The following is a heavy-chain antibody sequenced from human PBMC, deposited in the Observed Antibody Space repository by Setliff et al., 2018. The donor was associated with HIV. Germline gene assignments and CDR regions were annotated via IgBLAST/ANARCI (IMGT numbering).Heavy chain of an antibody. CDR1: GFTFSSHS. CDR3: AKDRSGSYSFARD. V-gene: IGHV3-21*01. D-gene: IGHD1-26*01. Sequence: PGGSLRLSCAASGFTFSSHSMTWVRQAPGKGLEWVSSISSNSFYIYYADAVKGRFTISRDNTKNSLYLQLSSLRAEDTAVYYCAKDRSGSYSFARDWGQGTLVTVSS. J-gene: IGHJ4*02. CDR2: ISSNSFYI.